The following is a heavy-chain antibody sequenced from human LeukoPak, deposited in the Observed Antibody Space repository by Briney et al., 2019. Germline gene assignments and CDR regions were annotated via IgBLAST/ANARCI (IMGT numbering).Heavy chain of an antibody. CDR3: ARVGDSNYVGAYY. CDR2: ISAYNGNT. D-gene: IGHD4-11*01. CDR1: GYTFTSYG. Sequence: GASVKVSCKASGYTFTSYGISWVRQAPGQGLEWMGWISAYNGNTNYAQKLQGRVTTTTDTSTSTAYVELRSLRSDDTAVYYCARVGDSNYVGAYYWGQGTLVTVSS. V-gene: IGHV1-18*01. J-gene: IGHJ4*02.